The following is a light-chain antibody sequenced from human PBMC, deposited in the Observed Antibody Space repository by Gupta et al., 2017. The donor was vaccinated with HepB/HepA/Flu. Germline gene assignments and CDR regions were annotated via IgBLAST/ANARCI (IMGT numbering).Light chain of an antibody. V-gene: IGLV3-25*03. CDR1: TLARQS. CDR3: QLLDDTDNVNVVV. J-gene: IGLJ2*01. CDR2: KDT. Sequence: SYGLPQPLSVSASPGQTATITCSGDTLARQSSYWYQQTPGQVPPLIIFKDTKRPSGVPEQFSASSSGTTVTLTIAGVPPEDEADYYCQLLDDTDNVNVVVFGGGTKVTVL.